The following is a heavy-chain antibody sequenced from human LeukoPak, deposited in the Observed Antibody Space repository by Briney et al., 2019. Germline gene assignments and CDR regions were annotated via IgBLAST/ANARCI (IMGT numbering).Heavy chain of an antibody. CDR3: TRYNVGFDY. V-gene: IGHV3-48*03. CDR1: GLTFSSYE. D-gene: IGHD1-14*01. J-gene: IGHJ4*02. Sequence: GESLKISCAASGLTFSSYEMNWVRQAPGKGLEWVSYISSSGSTIYYADSVKGRFTISRDNAKNSLYLQMNSLRAEDTAIYYCTRYNVGFDYWGQGTLVTVSS. CDR2: ISSSGSTI.